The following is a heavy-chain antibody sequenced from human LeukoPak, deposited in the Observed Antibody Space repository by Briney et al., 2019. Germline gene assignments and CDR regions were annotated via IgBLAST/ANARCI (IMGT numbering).Heavy chain of an antibody. CDR3: ARNPRGVVPATREVDP. V-gene: IGHV1-18*04. CDR1: SYTFTSYG. D-gene: IGHD2-2*01. CDR2: ISAYNGNT. J-gene: IGHJ5*02. Sequence: ASVKVSCKASSYTFTSYGISWVRQAPGQGLEWMGWISAYNGNTNYAQKLQGRVTMTTDTSTSTAYMELRSLRSDDTAVYYCARNPRGVVPATREVDPRGQGTLVTVSS.